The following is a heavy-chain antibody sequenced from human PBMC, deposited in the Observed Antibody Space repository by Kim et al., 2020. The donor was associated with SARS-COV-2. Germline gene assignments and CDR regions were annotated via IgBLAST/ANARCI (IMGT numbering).Heavy chain of an antibody. J-gene: IGHJ4*02. CDR2: INHSGST. D-gene: IGHD5-12*01. V-gene: IGHV4-34*01. CDR3: ARVWYSGYDWGLDY. Sequence: SETLSLTCAVYGGSFSGYYWSWIRQPPGKGLEWIGEINHSGSTNYNPSLKSRVTISVDTSKNKFSLKLSSVTAADTAVYYCARVWYSGYDWGLDYWGQGTLVTVSS. CDR1: GGSFSGYY.